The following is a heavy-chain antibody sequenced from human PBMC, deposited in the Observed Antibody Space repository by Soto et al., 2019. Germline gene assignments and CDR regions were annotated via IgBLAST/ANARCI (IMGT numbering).Heavy chain of an antibody. Sequence: QVQLVESGGGVVQPGRSLRLSCAASGFTFSSYGMHWVRQAPGKGLEWVAVIWYDGSNKYYADSVKGRFTISRDNSKNTLYLQMNSLRAEDTAVYYCARGYYYDSSGYFLGNGMDVWGQGTTVTVSS. CDR1: GFTFSSYG. CDR3: ARGYYYDSSGYFLGNGMDV. CDR2: IWYDGSNK. V-gene: IGHV3-33*01. D-gene: IGHD3-22*01. J-gene: IGHJ6*02.